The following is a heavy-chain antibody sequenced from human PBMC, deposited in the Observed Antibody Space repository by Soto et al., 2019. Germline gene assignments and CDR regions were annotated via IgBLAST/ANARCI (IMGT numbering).Heavy chain of an antibody. V-gene: IGHV5-10-1*01. D-gene: IGHD5-18*01. Sequence: PGQSLKISCNASGYTFTNNWISWVRQKPGQGLEWMGRIDPSDSRTKYNPSFEGHVTISIDKSINTAFLQWSSLRASDTAVYFCARRRGYRYDFDYWGQGTLVTVS. CDR1: GYTFTNNW. CDR3: ARRRGYRYDFDY. CDR2: IDPSDSRT. J-gene: IGHJ4*02.